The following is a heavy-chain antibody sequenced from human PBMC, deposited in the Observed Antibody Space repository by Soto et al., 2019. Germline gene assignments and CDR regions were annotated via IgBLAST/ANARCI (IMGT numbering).Heavy chain of an antibody. CDR1: GGSISSSSYY. CDR3: ARGPYCSGGSCYLAFDI. J-gene: IGHJ3*02. V-gene: IGHV4-31*03. CDR2: IYYSGST. Sequence: PSESLSLTCSVSGGSISSSSYYWSWIRQHPGKGLEWIGYIYYSGSTYYNPSLKSRVTISVDTSKNQFSLKLSSVTAADTAVYYCARGPYCSGGSCYLAFDIWGQGTMVNVSS. D-gene: IGHD2-15*01.